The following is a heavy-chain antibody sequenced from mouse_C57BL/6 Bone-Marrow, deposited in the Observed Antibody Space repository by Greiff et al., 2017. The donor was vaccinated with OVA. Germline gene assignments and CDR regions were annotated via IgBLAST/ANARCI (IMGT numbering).Heavy chain of an antibody. CDR3: ARYYYGSSYLWYFDV. D-gene: IGHD1-1*01. Sequence: VQLQQSGAELARPGASVKMSCKASGYTFTSYTMHWVKQRPGQGLEWIGYINPSSGYTKYNQKFKDKATLTADKSSSTAYMQLSSLTSEDSAVYYCARYYYGSSYLWYFDVWGTGTTVTVSS. V-gene: IGHV1-4*01. CDR2: INPSSGYT. CDR1: GYTFTSYT. J-gene: IGHJ1*03.